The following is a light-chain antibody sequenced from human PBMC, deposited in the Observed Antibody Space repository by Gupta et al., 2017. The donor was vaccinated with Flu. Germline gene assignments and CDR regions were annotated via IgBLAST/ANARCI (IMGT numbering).Light chain of an antibody. CDR1: QSLSNNY. CDR2: GAS. Sequence: GTLFLSPGERATLSCRASQSLSNNYAAWYQQNPGQSPKLLIYGASSRATGLADRFGGSGSGTDFTLTISGLDAEDFAVYYCQQEDKSPITFGGGTKVEIK. J-gene: IGKJ4*01. CDR3: QQEDKSPIT. V-gene: IGKV3-20*01.